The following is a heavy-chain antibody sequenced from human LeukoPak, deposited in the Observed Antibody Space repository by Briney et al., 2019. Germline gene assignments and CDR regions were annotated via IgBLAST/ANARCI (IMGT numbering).Heavy chain of an antibody. CDR2: ISWNSGSI. CDR1: GFTINNYV. D-gene: IGHD6-13*01. J-gene: IGHJ3*02. Sequence: GGSLRLSCAASGFTINNYVMTWVRQAPGKGLEWVSGISWNSGSIGYADSVKGRFTISRDNSKNTLYLQMNSLRAEDTAVYYCAKAAAQTGAFDIWGQGTMVTVSS. V-gene: IGHV3-23*01. CDR3: AKAAAQTGAFDI.